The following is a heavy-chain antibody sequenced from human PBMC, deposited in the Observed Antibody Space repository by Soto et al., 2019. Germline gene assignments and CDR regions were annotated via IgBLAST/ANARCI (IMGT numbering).Heavy chain of an antibody. CDR1: GFSFSLFW. D-gene: IGHD3-16*01. Sequence: GGSLRLSCAASGFSFSLFWMSWVRQTPGKGLEWVANINEDGSEKFFADSVKGRFTISRDNAKNSLSLQMNSLTADDTAVYYCAKTGWPQSSYYFDYWGQGTLVTVSS. CDR3: AKTGWPQSSYYFDY. CDR2: INEDGSEK. J-gene: IGHJ4*02. V-gene: IGHV3-7*03.